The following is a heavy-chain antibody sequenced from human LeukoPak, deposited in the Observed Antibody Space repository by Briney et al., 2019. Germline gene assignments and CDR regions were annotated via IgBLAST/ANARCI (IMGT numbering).Heavy chain of an antibody. Sequence: SETLSLTCTVSGGSISSSSYYWGWIRQPPGKGLEWIGSIYYSGSTYYDPSLKSRVTISVDTSKNHLSLKLSAVTAADTPVYYCACRTAMVFDYWGQGTLDCVSS. CDR3: ACRTAMVFDY. V-gene: IGHV4-39*02. CDR2: IYYSGST. CDR1: GGSISSSSYY. J-gene: IGHJ4*02. D-gene: IGHD5-18*01.